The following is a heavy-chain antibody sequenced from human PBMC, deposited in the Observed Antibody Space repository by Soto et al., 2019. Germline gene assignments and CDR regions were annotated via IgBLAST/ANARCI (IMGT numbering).Heavy chain of an antibody. J-gene: IGHJ4*02. D-gene: IGHD3-22*01. V-gene: IGHV3-53*01. Sequence: GGSLRLSCAASGFTFSSNYMSWVRQAPGKGLEWVSVIYSGGSTYYADSVKGRFTISRDNSKNTLYLQMNSLRAEDTAVYYCASVISSGYPPLQVFDYWGQGTLVTVSS. CDR1: GFTFSSNY. CDR3: ASVISSGYPPLQVFDY. CDR2: IYSGGST.